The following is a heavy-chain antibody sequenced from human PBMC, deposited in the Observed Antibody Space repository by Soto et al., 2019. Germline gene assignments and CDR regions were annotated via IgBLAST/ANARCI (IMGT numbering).Heavy chain of an antibody. V-gene: IGHV1-18*01. CDR1: GYIFTSYG. CDR2: ISAYNGNT. Sequence: ASVKVSCKTSGYIFTSYGSSWVRQAPGQGLEWMGWISAYNGNTNQVQKLQGRVTMTTDTSTSTAYMELRSLRSDDTAMYYCAKAGITLFGVAPEVWGQGTPVTISS. CDR3: AKAGITLFGVAPEV. J-gene: IGHJ4*02. D-gene: IGHD3-3*01.